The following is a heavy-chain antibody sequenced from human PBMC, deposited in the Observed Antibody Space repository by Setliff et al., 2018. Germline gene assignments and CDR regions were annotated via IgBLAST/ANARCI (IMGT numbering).Heavy chain of an antibody. D-gene: IGHD4-4*01. Sequence: GGSLRLSCAASGFIFKNYIMTWVRQAPGKGLEWVASISGSSSDTYYADSVKGRFTVSKDNSKNTMYLQMNSLRDEDTAIYFCAKCTSWDSHYPYFDYWGQGALVTVSS. CDR3: AKCTSWDSHYPYFDY. CDR1: GFIFKNYI. CDR2: ISGSSSDT. J-gene: IGHJ4*02. V-gene: IGHV3-23*01.